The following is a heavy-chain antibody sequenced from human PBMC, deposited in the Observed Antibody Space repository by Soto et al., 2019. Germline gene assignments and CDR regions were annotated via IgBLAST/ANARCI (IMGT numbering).Heavy chain of an antibody. V-gene: IGHV4-59*01. CDR2: IYYSGST. D-gene: IGHD5-18*01. CDR3: ARVQLWKYYFDY. CDR1: GGSISSYY. Sequence: QVQLQESGPGLVKPSETLSLTCTVSGGSISSYYWSWIRQPPGKGLEWIGYIYYSGSTNYNPSLKSRVTISVDTSKNQFSRKLSSVTAADTAVYYCARVQLWKYYFDYWGQGPLVTVSS. J-gene: IGHJ4*02.